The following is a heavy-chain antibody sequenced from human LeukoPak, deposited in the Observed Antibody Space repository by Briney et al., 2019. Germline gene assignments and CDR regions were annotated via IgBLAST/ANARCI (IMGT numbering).Heavy chain of an antibody. CDR3: ARGTTSFQYYFDY. CDR2: INSGGSTI. V-gene: IGHV3-48*03. Sequence: GGSLRLSCTASGFTFSNHEMNWVRQAPGKGLEWVSYINSGGSTIYYADSVKGRFTISRDNAKKSLYLQMNSLRAEDTAVYYCARGTTSFQYYFDYWGQGTLVTVSS. CDR1: GFTFSNHE. J-gene: IGHJ4*02. D-gene: IGHD2-2*01.